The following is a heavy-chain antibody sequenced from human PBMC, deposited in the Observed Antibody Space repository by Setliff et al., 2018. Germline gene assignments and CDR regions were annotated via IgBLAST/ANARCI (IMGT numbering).Heavy chain of an antibody. CDR2: IVPMFGTP. CDR3: ARSPAVLGIVYLDP. D-gene: IGHD2-15*01. J-gene: IGHJ5*02. Sequence: SVKVSCKASGDSFNNYAISWVRQAPGQGLEWMGGIVPMFGTPAYAQKFQDRVTITTDESTSTAYMELDSLRSEDTAVYYCARSPAVLGIVYLDPWGQGTLVTVSS. CDR1: GDSFNNYA. V-gene: IGHV1-69*05.